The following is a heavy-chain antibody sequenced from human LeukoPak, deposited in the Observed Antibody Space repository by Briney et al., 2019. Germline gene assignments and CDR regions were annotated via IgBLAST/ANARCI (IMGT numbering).Heavy chain of an antibody. CDR3: AKLYVWGSYRPYYFDY. CDR1: GFTFSSYA. Sequence: GGSLRLSCAASGFTFSSYAMSWVRQAPGKGLEWVSAISGSGGSTYYADSVKGRFTISRDNSKNTLYLQMNSLRAEDTAVYYCAKLYVWGSYRPYYFDYWGQGTLVTVSS. V-gene: IGHV3-23*01. J-gene: IGHJ4*02. D-gene: IGHD3-16*02. CDR2: ISGSGGST.